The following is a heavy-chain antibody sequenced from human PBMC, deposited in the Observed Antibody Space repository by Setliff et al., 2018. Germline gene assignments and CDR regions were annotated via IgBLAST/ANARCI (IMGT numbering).Heavy chain of an antibody. J-gene: IGHJ6*02. V-gene: IGHV4-39*07. CDR1: GGSISSSSYY. Sequence: SETLSLTCTVSGGSISSSSYYWGWIRQPPGKGLEWIGNINYSGSTDYNPSLKSRVTISVDTSKNQFSLKLSSVTAADTAVYYCARDEGSSYFYGMDVWGQGTTVTVSS. CDR2: INYSGST. D-gene: IGHD6-13*01. CDR3: ARDEGSSYFYGMDV.